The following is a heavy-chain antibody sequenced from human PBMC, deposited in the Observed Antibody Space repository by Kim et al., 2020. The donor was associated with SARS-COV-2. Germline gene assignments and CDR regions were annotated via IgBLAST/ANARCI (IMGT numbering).Heavy chain of an antibody. V-gene: IGHV3-7*03. Sequence: YYVDSVKGRCTISRDNGKNSLYLQMTTLRPEDTAVYYCAKGAVTRHDYWGQGALVIVST. D-gene: IGHD3-3*01. CDR3: AKGAVTRHDY. J-gene: IGHJ4*02.